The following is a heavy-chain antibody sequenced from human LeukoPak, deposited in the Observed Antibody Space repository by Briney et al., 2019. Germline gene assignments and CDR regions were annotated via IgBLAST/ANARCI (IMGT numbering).Heavy chain of an antibody. J-gene: IGHJ4*02. V-gene: IGHV1-3*01. CDR2: INAGNDNT. CDR3: ARDLTSSSFGVSFDY. D-gene: IGHD6-13*01. Sequence: ASVKVSCKASGGTFTTYTIHWVRQAPGQRLEWMGWINAGNDNTKYSQKFQDRVTITRDTSASTAYMELRSLRSDDTAVYYCARDLTSSSFGVSFDYWGQGTLVTVSS. CDR1: GGTFTTYT.